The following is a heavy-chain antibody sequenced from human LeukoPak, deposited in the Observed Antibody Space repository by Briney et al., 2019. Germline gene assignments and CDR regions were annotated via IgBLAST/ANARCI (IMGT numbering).Heavy chain of an antibody. D-gene: IGHD6-13*01. CDR1: GGSISSSSYY. Sequence: PSETLSLTCTVSGGSISSSSYYWGWIRQPPGKGLEWIGSIYYSGSTYYNPSLKSRVTISVDTSKNQFSLKLSSVTAADTAVYYCARDGTYGYSSSWFDPWGQGTLVTVSS. J-gene: IGHJ5*02. CDR3: ARDGTYGYSSSWFDP. CDR2: IYYSGST. V-gene: IGHV4-39*07.